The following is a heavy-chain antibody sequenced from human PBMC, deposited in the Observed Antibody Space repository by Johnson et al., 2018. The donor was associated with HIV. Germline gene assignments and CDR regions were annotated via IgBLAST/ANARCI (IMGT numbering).Heavy chain of an antibody. V-gene: IGHV3-30*04. CDR2: ISYGGGKK. D-gene: IGHD5-12*01. J-gene: IGHJ3*02. CDR3: ARGRKDIEAADGLDNDAFDM. Sequence: VQLVESGGGVVQPGRSLRLSCAASGFTFSSYAMHWVRQAPGKGLEWVAVISYGGGKKYYGDSVEGRFTISKDISKNTLYLQMDSLRPEDMAVYYCARGRKDIEAADGLDNDAFDMWGQGTLVTVSS. CDR1: GFTFSSYA.